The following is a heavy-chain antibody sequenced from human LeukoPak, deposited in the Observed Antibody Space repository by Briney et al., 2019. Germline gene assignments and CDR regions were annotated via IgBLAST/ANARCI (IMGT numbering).Heavy chain of an antibody. J-gene: IGHJ4*02. CDR3: ARARYCSSTSCYTKIDY. Sequence: SQTLSLTCAVYGASFSGYYWSWIRQPPGKGLEWIGEINHSGSTNYNPSLKSRVTISVDTSKNQFSLKLSSVTAADTAVYYCARARYCSSTSCYTKIDYWGQGTLVTVSS. CDR1: GASFSGYY. CDR2: INHSGST. V-gene: IGHV4-34*01. D-gene: IGHD2-2*02.